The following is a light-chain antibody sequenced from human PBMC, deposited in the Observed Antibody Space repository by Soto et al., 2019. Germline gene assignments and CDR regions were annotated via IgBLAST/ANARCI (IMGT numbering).Light chain of an antibody. Sequence: EIVLTQSPATLSLSPGERATLSCRAGQSVSTSLAWYQQKPGQAPRLLIYDASNRATGIPARFSGSGSGTDFRLTVSSLEPEDFALYYCQQRSNWPWTFGQGTKVEIK. J-gene: IGKJ1*01. V-gene: IGKV3-11*01. CDR1: QSVSTS. CDR3: QQRSNWPWT. CDR2: DAS.